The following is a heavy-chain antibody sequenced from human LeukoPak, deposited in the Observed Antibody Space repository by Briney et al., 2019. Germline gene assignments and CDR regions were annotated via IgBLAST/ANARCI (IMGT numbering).Heavy chain of an antibody. J-gene: IGHJ4*02. V-gene: IGHV3-48*03. CDR3: ARFPGIRYFDY. D-gene: IGHD6-13*01. CDR2: ISSSGSTI. Sequence: PGGSLRLSCAASGFTFSSYELNWVRQAPGKGLEWVSYISSSGSTIYYADSVKGRFTISRDNAKNSLYLQMNSLRAEDTAVYYCARFPGIRYFDYWGQGTLVTVSS. CDR1: GFTFSSYE.